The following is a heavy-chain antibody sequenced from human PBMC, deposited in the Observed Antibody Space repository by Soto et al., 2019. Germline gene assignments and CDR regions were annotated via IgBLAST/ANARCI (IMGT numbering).Heavy chain of an antibody. J-gene: IGHJ2*01. CDR1: GYTFTSYA. V-gene: IGHV1-3*01. CDR3: ARDSCCGYDSQWYFDL. D-gene: IGHD5-12*01. CDR2: INAGNGNT. Sequence: QVQLVQSGAEVKKPGASVKVSCKASGYTFTSYAMHWVRQAPGQRLEWMGWINAGNGNTKYSQKFQGRVTITRDTSASTAYMELSSLRSEDTAVYYCARDSCCGYDSQWYFDLWGRGTLVTVSS.